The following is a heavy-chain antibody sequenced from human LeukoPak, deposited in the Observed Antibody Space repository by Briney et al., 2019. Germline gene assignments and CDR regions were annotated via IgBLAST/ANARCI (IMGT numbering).Heavy chain of an antibody. CDR3: ARQFEF. CDR1: GGPHSSYY. V-gene: IGHV4-59*08. CDR2: IYSSGSI. J-gene: IGHJ4*02. Sequence: PSETLFLTCTVFGGPHSSYYWVWVRQPPGKGLEWIGLIYSSGSIKYNPSLKSRLTISLDTSKNQISLKLTSVTAADTAIYYCARQFEFWGRGTVLSVSS.